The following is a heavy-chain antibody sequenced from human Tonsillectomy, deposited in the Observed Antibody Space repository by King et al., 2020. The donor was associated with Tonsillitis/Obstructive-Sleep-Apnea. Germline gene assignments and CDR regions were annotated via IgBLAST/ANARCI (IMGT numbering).Heavy chain of an antibody. CDR1: GGSISSYY. CDR3: ARDGDYYGSSGYYFGY. V-gene: IGHV4-59*01. J-gene: IGHJ4*02. CDR2: IYYSGSA. D-gene: IGHD3-22*01. Sequence: QLQESGPGLVKPSETLSLTCTVSGGSISSYYWSWIRQPPGKGLEWIGYIYYSGSANYNPSLKSRVTISVDTSKNQFSLKLNSMTAADTAIYYCARDGDYYGSSGYYFGYWGQGILVTVSS.